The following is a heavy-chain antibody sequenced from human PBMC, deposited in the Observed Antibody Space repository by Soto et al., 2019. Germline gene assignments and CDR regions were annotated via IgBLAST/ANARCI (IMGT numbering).Heavy chain of an antibody. Sequence: SVKVSCKASGYTFTTYALHWVRQAPGQRPEWMGWINPASGHTKYSKKFQDRVTITRDTSASTGYMELSSLRSEDTAVYYCGRSVVGATGEILYNAMDVWGQGTTVTVSS. CDR1: GYTFTTYA. J-gene: IGHJ6*02. V-gene: IGHV1-3*01. CDR2: INPASGHT. D-gene: IGHD1-26*01. CDR3: GRSVVGATGEILYNAMDV.